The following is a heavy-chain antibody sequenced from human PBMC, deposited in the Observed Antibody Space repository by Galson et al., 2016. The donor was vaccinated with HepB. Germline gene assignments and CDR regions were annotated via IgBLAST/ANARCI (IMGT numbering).Heavy chain of an antibody. CDR1: GFRFGEYS. CDR2: IRSKTYGGTS. Sequence: SLRLSCAVSGFRFGEYSMSWVRQAPGEGLEWVGFIRSKTYGGTSEYAASVKGRFTISRDDSRNIAFLQMNRLKTEDTAVYYCTRDSLTYHYDTSGYSDLDYCGQGTLVTVSS. CDR3: TRDSLTYHYDTSGYSDLDY. J-gene: IGHJ4*02. V-gene: IGHV3-49*04. D-gene: IGHD3-22*01.